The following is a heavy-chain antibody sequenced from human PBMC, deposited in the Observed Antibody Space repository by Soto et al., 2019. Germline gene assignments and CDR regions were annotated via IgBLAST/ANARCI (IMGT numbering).Heavy chain of an antibody. CDR3: VSGYCSSTSCWP. Sequence: ASVKVSCKVSGYTLTELSMHWVRQAPGNGLEWMGGFDPEDGETIYAQKFQGRVTMTEDTSTDTAYMELSGLSSEDTAVYYCVSGYCSSTSCWPWGQGTLVTVSS. CDR1: GYTLTELS. CDR2: FDPEDGET. V-gene: IGHV1-24*01. D-gene: IGHD2-2*01. J-gene: IGHJ5*02.